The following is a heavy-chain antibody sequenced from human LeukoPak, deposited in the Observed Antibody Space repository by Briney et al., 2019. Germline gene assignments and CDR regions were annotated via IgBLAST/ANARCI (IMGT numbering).Heavy chain of an antibody. CDR2: IYYSGST. V-gene: IGHV4-39*01. CDR1: GGSISSSSYY. J-gene: IGHJ4*02. D-gene: IGHD5-12*01. CDR3: ARHIVATITRVDY. Sequence: PSETLSLTCTVSGGSISSSSYYWGWIRQPPGKGLEWIGSIYYSGSTYYNPSLKSRVTISVDTSKNQFSLKLSSVTAADTAVYYCARHIVATITRVDYCGQGTLVTVSS.